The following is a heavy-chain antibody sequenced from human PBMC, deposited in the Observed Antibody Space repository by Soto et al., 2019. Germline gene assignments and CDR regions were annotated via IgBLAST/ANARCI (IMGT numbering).Heavy chain of an antibody. CDR1: GLPFIDYY. CDR2: ISSSSSYT. D-gene: IGHD3-22*01. CDR3: ARDLDDSSGLGAFDI. V-gene: IGHV3-11*06. Sequence: SVRLSYAASGLPFIDYYLSRIRQAPGKGLEWVSYISSSSSYTNYADSVKGRFTISRDNAKNSLYLQMNSLRAEDTAVYYCARDLDDSSGLGAFDIWGQGTMVTVSS. J-gene: IGHJ3*02.